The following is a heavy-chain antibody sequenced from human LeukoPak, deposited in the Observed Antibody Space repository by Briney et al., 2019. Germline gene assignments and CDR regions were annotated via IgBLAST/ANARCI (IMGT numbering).Heavy chain of an antibody. V-gene: IGHV4-38-2*02. J-gene: IGHJ4*02. Sequence: PPETLSLTCTVSGYSISSGYYWSWIRQPPGKGLEWIATIHHSGVTYYNPSLKSRVTMSVDTSKNQFSLKLGSVTAAGTAVYYCARYTANTAGYSFDFWGQGALVTVSS. CDR3: ARYTANTAGYSFDF. CDR2: IHHSGVT. CDR1: GYSISSGYY. D-gene: IGHD3-22*01.